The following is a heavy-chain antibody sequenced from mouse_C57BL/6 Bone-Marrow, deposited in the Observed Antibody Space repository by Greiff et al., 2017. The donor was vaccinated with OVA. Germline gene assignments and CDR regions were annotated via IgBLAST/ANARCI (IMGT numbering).Heavy chain of an antibody. CDR2: IYPGSGST. V-gene: IGHV1-55*01. D-gene: IGHD2-2*01. CDR3: ARRRGDLLWFPYYAMDY. CDR1: GYTFTSYW. J-gene: IGHJ4*01. Sequence: QVQLQQPGAELVKPGASVKMSCKASGYTFTSYWITWVKQRPGQGLEWIGDIYPGSGSTNYNEKFKSKATLTVDTSSSTAYMQLSSLTSEDSAVYYCARRRGDLLWFPYYAMDYWGQGTSVTVSS.